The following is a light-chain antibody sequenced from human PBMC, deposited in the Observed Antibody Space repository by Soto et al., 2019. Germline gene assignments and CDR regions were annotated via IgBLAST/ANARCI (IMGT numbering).Light chain of an antibody. CDR3: QQYGSSPT. V-gene: IGKV3-20*01. CDR2: GAS. Sequence: EIVLTQSPGTLSLSPGERATPSCRASQSVSSSDLAWYQQKPGQAPRLLIYGASSRTTGIPDRFSGSGSGTDFTLTIIRLEPEDFAVYYCQQYGSSPTFGGGTKV. J-gene: IGKJ4*01. CDR1: QSVSSSD.